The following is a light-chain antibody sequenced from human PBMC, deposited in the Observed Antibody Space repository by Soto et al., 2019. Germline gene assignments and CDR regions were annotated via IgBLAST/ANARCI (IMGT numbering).Light chain of an antibody. V-gene: IGKV3-15*01. Sequence: EIVMTQSPATLSVSPGERATLSCRASQSVSSNLAWYQQKPGQAPRLLIYGASTRATVIPARFSGSGSGTEFTLTISSLQSEDFAVYYCQQYNNWPRTVGQGTNVEIK. CDR3: QQYNNWPRT. CDR2: GAS. CDR1: QSVSSN. J-gene: IGKJ1*01.